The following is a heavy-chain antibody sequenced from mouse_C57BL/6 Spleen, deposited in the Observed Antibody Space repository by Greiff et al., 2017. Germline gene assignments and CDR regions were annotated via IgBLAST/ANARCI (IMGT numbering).Heavy chain of an antibody. J-gene: IGHJ2*01. Sequence: QVQLKQSGPELVKPGASVKISCKASGYSFTSYYIHWVKQRPGQGLEWIGWIYPGSGNTKYNEKFKGKATLTADTSSSTAYMQLSSLTSEDSAVYYCARYYGGKDYWGQGTTLTVSS. CDR2: IYPGSGNT. V-gene: IGHV1-66*01. CDR3: ARYYGGKDY. CDR1: GYSFTSYY. D-gene: IGHD1-1*01.